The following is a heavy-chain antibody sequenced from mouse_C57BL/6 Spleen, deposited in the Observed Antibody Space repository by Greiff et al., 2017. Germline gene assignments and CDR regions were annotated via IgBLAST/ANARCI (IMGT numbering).Heavy chain of an antibody. CDR1: GYTFTSYT. V-gene: IGHV1-4*01. Sequence: QVQLLQSGAELARPGASVTMSCKASGYTFTSYTMHWVKQTPGHVLEWIGSINPRSGYTTYNKKFKDKATLTADKSSSTAYMQLSSLTSEDSAVYYCARNYGSSFGNWYFDVWGTGTTVTVSS. CDR2: INPRSGYT. D-gene: IGHD1-1*01. CDR3: ARNYGSSFGNWYFDV. J-gene: IGHJ1*03.